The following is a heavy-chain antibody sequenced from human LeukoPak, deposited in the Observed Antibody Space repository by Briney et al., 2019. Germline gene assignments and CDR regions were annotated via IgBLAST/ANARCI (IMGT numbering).Heavy chain of an antibody. V-gene: IGHV3-30*02. Sequence: PGGSLRLSCAASGFTFSSYGMHWVRQAPGKGLEWVAFIRYDGSNKYYADSVKGRFTISRDNSKNTLYLQMNSLRAEDTAVYYCAKDLPNLPAGDYWGQGTLVTVSS. CDR3: AKDLPNLPAGDY. J-gene: IGHJ4*02. CDR2: IRYDGSNK. D-gene: IGHD1-14*01. CDR1: GFTFSSYG.